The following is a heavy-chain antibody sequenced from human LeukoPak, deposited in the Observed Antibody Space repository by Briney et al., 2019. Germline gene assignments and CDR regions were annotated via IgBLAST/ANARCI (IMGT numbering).Heavy chain of an antibody. J-gene: IGHJ4*02. CDR1: GGSISSSSYY. D-gene: IGHD3-3*01. CDR3: ARQYTVFGQPRPYYFDY. Sequence: PSETLSLTCTVSGGSISSSSYYWGWIRQPPGKGLEWIGTIYYSGTTYYNPSLKSRVTISVDTSKNQFSLRLSSVTAADTAVYYCARQYTVFGQPRPYYFDYWGQGSLVTVSS. CDR2: IYYSGTT. V-gene: IGHV4-39*01.